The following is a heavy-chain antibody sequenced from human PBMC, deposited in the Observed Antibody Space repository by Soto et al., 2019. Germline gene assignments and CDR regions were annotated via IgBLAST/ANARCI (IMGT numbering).Heavy chain of an antibody. D-gene: IGHD3-22*01. Sequence: SETLSLTCAVYGGSFSGYYWSWIRQPPGKGLEWIGEINHSGSTNYDPSLKSRVTISVDTSKNQFSLKLSPVTAADTAVYYCARSNYYDSSGYDYWGQGTLVTVSS. CDR3: ARSNYYDSSGYDY. V-gene: IGHV4-34*01. CDR1: GGSFSGYY. J-gene: IGHJ4*02. CDR2: INHSGST.